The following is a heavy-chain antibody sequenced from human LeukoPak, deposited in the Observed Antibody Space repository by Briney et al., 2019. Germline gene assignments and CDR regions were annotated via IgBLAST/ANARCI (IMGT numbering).Heavy chain of an antibody. CDR2: ISSSGSTI. Sequence: LSLTCAVYGGSFSGFYWSWIRQSPGKGLEWVSYISSSGSTIYYADSVKGRFTISRDNAKNSLYLQMNSLRAEDTAVYYCAELGITMIGGVWGKGTTVTISS. J-gene: IGHJ6*04. CDR1: GGSFSGFY. D-gene: IGHD3-10*02. V-gene: IGHV3-11*04. CDR3: AELGITMIGGV.